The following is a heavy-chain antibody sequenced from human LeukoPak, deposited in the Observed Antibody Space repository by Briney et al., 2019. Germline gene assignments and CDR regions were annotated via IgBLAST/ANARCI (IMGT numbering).Heavy chain of an antibody. D-gene: IGHD5-24*01. CDR1: GFTFSSYW. CDR3: ARERDGYNDFDY. J-gene: IGHJ4*02. Sequence: GGSLRLSCAASGFTFSSYWMSWVRQAPGKGLEWVANIKQDGSEKYYVDSVKGRFTISRDNAKTSLYLQMDSLRVEDTAVYYCARERDGYNDFDYWGQGALVTVSS. V-gene: IGHV3-7*01. CDR2: IKQDGSEK.